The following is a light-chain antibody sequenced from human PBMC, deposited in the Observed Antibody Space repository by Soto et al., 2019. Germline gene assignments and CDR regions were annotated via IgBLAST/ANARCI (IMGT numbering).Light chain of an antibody. Sequence: EIVMTQSPATLSVSPGERATLSCRASQSVNSNLAWYQQKPGQAPRLLIYGASTRATGIPARFSGAGSGTEFTLTISSLQSEDFVFYYCQQYNYWPRAFGQGTRLEI. CDR3: QQYNYWPRA. CDR1: QSVNSN. J-gene: IGKJ5*01. CDR2: GAS. V-gene: IGKV3-15*01.